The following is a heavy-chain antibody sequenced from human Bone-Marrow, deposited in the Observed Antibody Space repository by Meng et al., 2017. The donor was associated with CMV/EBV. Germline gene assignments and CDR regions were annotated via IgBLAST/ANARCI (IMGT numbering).Heavy chain of an antibody. J-gene: IGHJ4*02. CDR1: DDSISGGDNY. V-gene: IGHV4-30-4*08. D-gene: IGHD3-10*01. CDR2: IYYSGST. CDR3: ARADTASVRVYFDY. Sequence: SETLSLTCTVSDDSISGGDNYWSWIRQPPGKGLEWIGYIYYSGSTYYNPSLKSRLSISVDTSKNQFSLKLNSVTAADTAVYYCARADTASVRVYFDYWGQGTLVTGSS.